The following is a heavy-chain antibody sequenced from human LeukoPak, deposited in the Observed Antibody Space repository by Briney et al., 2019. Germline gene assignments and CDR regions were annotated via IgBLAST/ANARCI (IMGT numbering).Heavy chain of an antibody. D-gene: IGHD5-18*01. V-gene: IGHV4-34*01. Sequence: SETLSLTCAVYGGSFSGYYWSWIRQPPGKGLEWIGEINHSGSTNYNPSLKSRVTISVDTSKNQFSLKLSSVTAADTAMYYCARRGYSYGGIAYWGQGTLVTVSS. CDR2: INHSGST. J-gene: IGHJ4*02. CDR3: ARRGYSYGGIAY. CDR1: GGSFSGYY.